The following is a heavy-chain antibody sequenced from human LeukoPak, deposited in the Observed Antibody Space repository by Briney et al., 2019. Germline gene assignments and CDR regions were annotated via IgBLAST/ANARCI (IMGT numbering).Heavy chain of an antibody. J-gene: IGHJ4*02. Sequence: GGTLRLSCAASGFTFSSYGMTWVRQAPGKGLEWVSGISGSGGRTFYADSVKGRFTISRDNSKNTLYLQMHSLRAEDTAVYYCAKDGGVWFGESNDYWGQGTLVTVSS. V-gene: IGHV3-23*01. CDR3: AKDGGVWFGESNDY. CDR2: ISGSGGRT. D-gene: IGHD3-10*01. CDR1: GFTFSSYG.